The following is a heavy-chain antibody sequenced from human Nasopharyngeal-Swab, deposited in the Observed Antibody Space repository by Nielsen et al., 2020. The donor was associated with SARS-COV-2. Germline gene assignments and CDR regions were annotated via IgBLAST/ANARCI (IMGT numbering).Heavy chain of an antibody. J-gene: IGHJ4*02. V-gene: IGHV3-49*03. D-gene: IGHD3-22*01. Sequence: GGSLRLSCTASGFTCGDYAMSWFRQAPGKGLEWVGFIRSKAYGGTTEYAASVKGRFTISRDDSKSIAYLQMNSLKTEDTAVYYCTREGKDYYDSSGYSHFDYWGQGTLVTVSS. CDR1: GFTCGDYA. CDR2: IRSKAYGGTT. CDR3: TREGKDYYDSSGYSHFDY.